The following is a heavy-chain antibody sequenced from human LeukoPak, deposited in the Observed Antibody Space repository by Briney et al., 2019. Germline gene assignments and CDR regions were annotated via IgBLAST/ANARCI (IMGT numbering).Heavy chain of an antibody. Sequence: GASVKVSCKASGYTFTGYYMHWVRQAPGQGLEWMGWINPNSGGTNYAQKLQGRVTMTTDTSTSTAYMELRSLRSDDTAVYYCARDYYDILTGYYPIYYYYGMDVWGQGTTVTVSS. J-gene: IGHJ6*02. CDR2: INPNSGGT. D-gene: IGHD3-9*01. CDR3: ARDYYDILTGYYPIYYYYGMDV. CDR1: GYTFTGYY. V-gene: IGHV1-2*02.